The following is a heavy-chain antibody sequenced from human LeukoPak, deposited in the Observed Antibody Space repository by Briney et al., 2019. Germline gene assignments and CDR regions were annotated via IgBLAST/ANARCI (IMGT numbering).Heavy chain of an antibody. J-gene: IGHJ4*02. CDR3: AKASTAMVHFDY. CDR1: GFTFSSYA. Sequence: GGSLRLSCAASGFTFSSYAMSWVRQAPGKGLEWVSAISGSGGSTYYADSVKGRLTISRDNSKNTLYLQMNSLRAEDTAVYYCAKASTAMVHFDYWGQGTLVTVSP. CDR2: ISGSGGST. D-gene: IGHD5-18*01. V-gene: IGHV3-23*01.